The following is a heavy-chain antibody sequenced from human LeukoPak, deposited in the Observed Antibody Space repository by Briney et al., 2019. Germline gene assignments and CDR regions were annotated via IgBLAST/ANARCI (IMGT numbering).Heavy chain of an antibody. J-gene: IGHJ3*02. V-gene: IGHV4-30-2*06. CDR3: ARDIGYGGNGAFDI. CDR1: GGPIRSAGYY. CDR2: IYHSGTT. D-gene: IGHD4-23*01. Sequence: PSETLSLTCNVSGGPIRSAGYYWSWIRQSPGRGLEWIGYIYHSGTTFYSPSLKSRVTISVDRSKNQFSLKLSSVTAADTAVYYCARDIGYGGNGAFDIWGQGTMATVSS.